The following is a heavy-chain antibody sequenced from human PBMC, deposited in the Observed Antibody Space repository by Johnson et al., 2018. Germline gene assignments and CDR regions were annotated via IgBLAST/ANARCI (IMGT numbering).Heavy chain of an antibody. V-gene: IGHV3-9*01. CDR3: ARARRWGIQLYYYYDGMDV. CDR1: GFTFDDYA. Sequence: VQLVESGGGLVQPGRSLRLSCAASGFTFDDYAMHWVRQAPGKGLEWVSGISWNSGSIGYADSVKGRFTLPRDSAKNSLYLQMNSLRTEETAVEYCARARRWGIQLYYYYDGMDVWGQGTTVTVS. J-gene: IGHJ6*02. D-gene: IGHD5-18*01. CDR2: ISWNSGSI.